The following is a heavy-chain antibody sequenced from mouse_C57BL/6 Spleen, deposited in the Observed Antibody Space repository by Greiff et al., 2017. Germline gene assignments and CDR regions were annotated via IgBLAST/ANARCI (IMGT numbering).Heavy chain of an antibody. Sequence: EVQLQESGGDLVKPGGSLKLSCAASGFTFSSYGMSWVRQTPDKRLEWVATISSGGSYTYYPDSVKGRFTISRDNAKNTLCLQMSSLKSEDTAMYYGERHDNYSNYGDYAMDYWGQGTSVTVSS. V-gene: IGHV5-6*01. CDR2: ISSGGSYT. CDR1: GFTFSSYG. D-gene: IGHD2-5*01. CDR3: ERHDNYSNYGDYAMDY. J-gene: IGHJ4*01.